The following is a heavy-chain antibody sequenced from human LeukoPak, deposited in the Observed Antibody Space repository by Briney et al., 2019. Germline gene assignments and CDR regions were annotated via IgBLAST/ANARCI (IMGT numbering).Heavy chain of an antibody. Sequence: KASETLSLTCAVYGGSFSGYYWSWIRQPPGKGLEWIGEINHSGSTYYNPSLKSRVTISVDTSKNQFSLKLSSVTAADTAVFYCARAFHSSSWYHKEDFFDYWGQGTLVTVSS. J-gene: IGHJ4*02. CDR2: INHSGST. CDR1: GGSFSGYY. D-gene: IGHD6-13*01. V-gene: IGHV4-34*01. CDR3: ARAFHSSSWYHKEDFFDY.